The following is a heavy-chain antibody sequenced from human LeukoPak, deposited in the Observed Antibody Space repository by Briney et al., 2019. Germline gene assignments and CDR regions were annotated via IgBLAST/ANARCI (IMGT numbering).Heavy chain of an antibody. V-gene: IGHV3-30*18. J-gene: IGHJ4*02. CDR3: AKVVGTGTTPTDY. CDR2: VLYDGSNK. D-gene: IGHD1-1*01. CDR1: GFTFSSYG. Sequence: QPGGSLRLSCVASGFTFSSYGLHWVRQAPGKGLEWVAVVLYDGSNKYYADSVKGRFTISRDTSKNTLYLQMNSLRVEDTAVYYCAKVVGTGTTPTDYWGQGTLVTVSS.